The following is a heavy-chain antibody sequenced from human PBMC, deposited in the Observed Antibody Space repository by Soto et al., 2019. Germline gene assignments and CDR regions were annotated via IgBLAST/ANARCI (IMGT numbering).Heavy chain of an antibody. CDR1: GFTFGNYA. V-gene: IGHV3-23*01. J-gene: IGHJ3*02. CDR2: NSGSGGST. CDR3: AKLGRTPAHYDAFNI. D-gene: IGHD3-10*01. Sequence: EVQLLESGGGLVQPGGSLRLSCAASGFTFGNYAMSWVRQAPGKGLEWVSANSGSGGSTNYADSVKGRFTISRDNSKNTLYLQMNSLRAEDTAVYYCAKLGRTPAHYDAFNIWGQGTMVTVSS.